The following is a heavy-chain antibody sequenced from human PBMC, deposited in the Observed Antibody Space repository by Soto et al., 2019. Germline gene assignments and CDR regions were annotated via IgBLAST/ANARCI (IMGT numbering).Heavy chain of an antibody. V-gene: IGHV1-69*12. CDR2: IIPIFGTA. Sequence: QVQLVQSGAEVKKPGSSVKVSCKASGGTFSSYAISWVRQAPGQGLEWMGGIIPIFGTANYAQKFQGRVTISADESTCTAYMELSSLRSEDRAVYYGERGIEQLVLPRFDYWGQGTLVAVSS. CDR3: ERGIEQLVLPRFDY. J-gene: IGHJ4*02. CDR1: GGTFSSYA. D-gene: IGHD6-6*01.